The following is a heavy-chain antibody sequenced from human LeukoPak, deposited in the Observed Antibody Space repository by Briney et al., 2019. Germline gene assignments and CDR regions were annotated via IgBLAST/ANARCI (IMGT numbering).Heavy chain of an antibody. CDR1: GYTFTGYY. V-gene: IGHV1-2*02. D-gene: IGHD4-17*01. CDR3: ARDEDYGDYPLFDY. CDR2: INPKSGGT. Sequence: GASVKVSCKASGYTFTGYYMHWVRQAPGQGLEWMGWINPKSGGTNYAQKFQGRVTMTRDTSISTAYMELSRLRSDDTAVYYCARDEDYGDYPLFDYWGQGTLVTVSS. J-gene: IGHJ4*02.